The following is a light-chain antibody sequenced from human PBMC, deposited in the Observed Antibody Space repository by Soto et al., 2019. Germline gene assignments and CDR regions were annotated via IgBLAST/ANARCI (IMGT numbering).Light chain of an antibody. V-gene: IGKV1-5*01. J-gene: IGKJ2*01. CDR3: QQYNSYPVT. CDR1: QSISGR. Sequence: DIQMTQSPSTLSASVGDRVTITCRASQSISGRLAWYQQKPGKAPNLLSYDTSSLESGVPSRFSGSGSGTEFSLTISSLRPDDFATYYGQQYNSYPVTFGQGTRLEI. CDR2: DTS.